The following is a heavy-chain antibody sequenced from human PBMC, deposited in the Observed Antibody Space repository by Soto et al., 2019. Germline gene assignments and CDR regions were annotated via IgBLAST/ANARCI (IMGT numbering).Heavy chain of an antibody. Sequence: GASVKVSCKVSGYRFPSYGINWVRQAPGQGLEWVGWVNPDNHNTNYAQNFQHRVSLTTDTSTNTAFLELRGLRSDDTAVYYCARVRFGDPFDYWGRGTMVTVYS. J-gene: IGHJ4*02. CDR2: VNPDNHNT. CDR3: ARVRFGDPFDY. CDR1: GYRFPSYG. V-gene: IGHV1-18*01. D-gene: IGHD3-16*01.